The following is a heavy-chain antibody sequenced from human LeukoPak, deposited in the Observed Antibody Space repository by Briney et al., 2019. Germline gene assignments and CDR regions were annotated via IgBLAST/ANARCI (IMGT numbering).Heavy chain of an antibody. J-gene: IGHJ4*02. CDR3: ARAPGSNY. CDR1: GFTFSSYS. CDR2: ISSGSSYI. V-gene: IGHV3-21*01. Sequence: GGSLRLSCAASGFTFSSYSMNWVRQAPGKGLEWVSSISSGSSYIYYADSVKGRFTISRDNAKNSLYLQMNSLRAEDTAVYYCARAPGSNYWGQGTLVTVSS.